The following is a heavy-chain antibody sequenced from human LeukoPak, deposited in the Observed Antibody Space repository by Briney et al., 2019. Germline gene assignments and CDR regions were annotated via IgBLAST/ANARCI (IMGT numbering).Heavy chain of an antibody. J-gene: IGHJ4*02. CDR1: GGSIISSGDY. CDR2: IYYTGST. V-gene: IGHV4-39*01. CDR3: VRRNVGYDTLGPN. Sequence: ETLSLTCTVSGGSIISSGDYWVWIRQPLGKGLEWIASIYYTGSTYYNPSLSGRVTISADTTRNQFSVNLRFVTAADTAVYYCVRRNVGYDTLGPNWGRGTLVTVSS. D-gene: IGHD5-12*01.